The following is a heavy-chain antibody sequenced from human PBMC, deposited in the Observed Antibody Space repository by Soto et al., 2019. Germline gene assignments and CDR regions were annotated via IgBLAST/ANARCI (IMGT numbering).Heavy chain of an antibody. V-gene: IGHV3-20*04. D-gene: IGHD1-1*01. J-gene: IGHJ4*02. CDR2: INWNGGST. CDR1: GFTFDDYG. CDR3: ARAGTGSPIYYFDY. Sequence: GGSLRLSCAASGFTFDDYGMSWVRQAPGKGLGWVSGINWNGGSTGYADSVKGRFTISRDNAKNSLYLQMNSLRAEDTALYYCARAGTGSPIYYFDYWGQGTLVTVSS.